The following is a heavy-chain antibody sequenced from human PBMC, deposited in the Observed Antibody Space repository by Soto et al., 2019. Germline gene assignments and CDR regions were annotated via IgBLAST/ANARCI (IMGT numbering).Heavy chain of an antibody. J-gene: IGHJ3*02. D-gene: IGHD3-3*01. CDR3: AKGGDFWSGYFFGI. V-gene: IGHV3-23*01. CDR1: GFTFRNYA. CDR2: ISGSGGTT. Sequence: GGSLRLSCAASGFTFRNYAMSWARQAPGKGLEWVSAISGSGGTTHYADSVKGRFTISRDNSKNTLYLQMNSLRAEDTAVYYCAKGGDFWSGYFFGIWGQGTMVTVSS.